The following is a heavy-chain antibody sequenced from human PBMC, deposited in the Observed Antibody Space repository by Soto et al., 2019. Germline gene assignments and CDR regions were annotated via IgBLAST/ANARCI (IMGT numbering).Heavy chain of an antibody. J-gene: IGHJ3*02. CDR2: IYPGDSDT. Sequence: GESLKISCKGSGYSFTSYWIGWVRQMPGKGLEWMGIIYPGDSDTRYSPSFQGQVTISADKSISTAYLQWSSLKASDTAMYSCASLSGYSGYDDAFDIWGQGTMVTVSS. CDR1: GYSFTSYW. CDR3: ASLSGYSGYDDAFDI. V-gene: IGHV5-51*01. D-gene: IGHD5-12*01.